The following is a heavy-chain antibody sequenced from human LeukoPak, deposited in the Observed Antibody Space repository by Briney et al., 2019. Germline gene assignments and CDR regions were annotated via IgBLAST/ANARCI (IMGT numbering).Heavy chain of an antibody. CDR3: ARGSFHTIFGVVITGQQYYFDY. CDR1: GGFFSGYY. V-gene: IGHV4-34*01. J-gene: IGHJ4*02. CDR2: INHSGST. D-gene: IGHD3-3*01. Sequence: PSETLSLTCAVYGGFFSGYYWSWIRQPPGKGLEWIGEINHSGSTNYNPSLKSRVTISVDTSKNQFSLKLSSVTAADTAEYYRARGSFHTIFGVVITGQQYYFDYWGQGTLVTVSS.